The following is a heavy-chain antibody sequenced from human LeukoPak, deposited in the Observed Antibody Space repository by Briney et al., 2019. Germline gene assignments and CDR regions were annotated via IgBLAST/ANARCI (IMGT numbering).Heavy chain of an antibody. Sequence: GSLRLSCAASGFTVSSNYMSWVRQAPGKGLEWIGSIYYSGSTYYNPSLKSRVTTSVDTSKNQFSLKLSSVTAADTAVYYCARGSTVTPYNWFDPWGQGTLVTVSS. CDR2: IYYSGST. CDR1: GFTVSSNY. J-gene: IGHJ5*02. V-gene: IGHV4-59*05. CDR3: ARGSTVTPYNWFDP. D-gene: IGHD4-17*01.